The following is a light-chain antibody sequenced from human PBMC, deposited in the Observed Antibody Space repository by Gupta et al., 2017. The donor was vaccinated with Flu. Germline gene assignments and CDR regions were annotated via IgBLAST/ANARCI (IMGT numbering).Light chain of an antibody. CDR2: WAS. Sequence: DIVMTQSPDSLAVSLGERATINCKSSQSGLYSSNNKNYLAWYQQKPGQPPKLLIYWASTRESGVPDRFSGRGSGTDFTLTISSLQAEDVAVYYCQQDDTTIFTFGPGTNVDIK. J-gene: IGKJ3*01. V-gene: IGKV4-1*01. CDR1: QSGLYSSNNKNY. CDR3: QQDDTTIFT.